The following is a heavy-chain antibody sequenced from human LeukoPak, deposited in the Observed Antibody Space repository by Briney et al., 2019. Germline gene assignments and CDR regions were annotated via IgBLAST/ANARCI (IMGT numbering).Heavy chain of an antibody. V-gene: IGHV3-23*01. CDR3: AKGSSGYFVGL. CDR2: ISNDGGGT. CDR1: GFIFNNNG. J-gene: IGHJ4*02. D-gene: IGHD3-22*01. Sequence: GRTLILSSAGSGFIFNNNGLIWVRQAPGKELKWVSAISNDGGGTNYADFVKGRFTISRDNSKNTLSLQMNSLRAEDTALYCCAKGSSGYFVGLWGQGTLVTVSS.